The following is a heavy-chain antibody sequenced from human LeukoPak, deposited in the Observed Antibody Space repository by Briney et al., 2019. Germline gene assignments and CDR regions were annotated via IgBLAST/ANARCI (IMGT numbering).Heavy chain of an antibody. CDR3: ARDATLVAFDY. V-gene: IGHV3-21*01. CDR1: GFNFEIYI. Sequence: GASLRLSCAASGFNFEIYIMNWVHQAPGKGLEWVSSISSSSNADSVKGRFTISRDNAKNSLYLQMSSLRVEDTAVYYCARDATLVAFDYWGQGTLVSVSS. J-gene: IGHJ4*02. CDR2: ISSSS. D-gene: IGHD4/OR15-4a*01.